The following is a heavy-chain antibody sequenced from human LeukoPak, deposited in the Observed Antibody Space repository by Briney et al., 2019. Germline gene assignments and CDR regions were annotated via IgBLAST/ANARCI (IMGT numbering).Heavy chain of an antibody. D-gene: IGHD6-19*01. J-gene: IGHJ4*02. V-gene: IGHV4-34*01. Sequence: SETLSPTCAVYGGSFSGYYWSWIRQPPGKGLEWIGEINHSGSTNYNPSLKSRVTISVDTSKNQFSLKLSSVTAADTAVYYCARGKAVAARYYFDYWGQGTLVTVSS. CDR1: GGSFSGYY. CDR3: ARGKAVAARYYFDY. CDR2: INHSGST.